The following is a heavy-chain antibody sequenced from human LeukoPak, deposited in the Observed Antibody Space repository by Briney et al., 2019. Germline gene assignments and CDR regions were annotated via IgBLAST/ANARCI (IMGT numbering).Heavy chain of an antibody. CDR2: FYSGGDR. Sequence: GGSLRLSCAASGFTVSSNYMSWVRQAPGKGLEWVSVFYSGGDRYYADSVKGRFTISRDDSKNTLYLQMDSLRAEDTAVYYCVRHGSSGHYFEYWGQGTLVTVSS. V-gene: IGHV3-53*01. CDR1: GFTVSSNY. J-gene: IGHJ4*02. D-gene: IGHD3-22*01. CDR3: VRHGSSGHYFEY.